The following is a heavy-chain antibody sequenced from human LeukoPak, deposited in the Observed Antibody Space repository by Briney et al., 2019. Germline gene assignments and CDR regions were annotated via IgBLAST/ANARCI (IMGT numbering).Heavy chain of an antibody. V-gene: IGHV3-9*01. CDR3: ARAPPSSSWYFLFDY. D-gene: IGHD6-13*01. CDR1: GFTFDDYA. Sequence: GGSLRLSCAASGFTFDDYAMHWVRQAPGKGLEWVSGISWNSGSIGYADSVKGRFTISRDNAKNSLYLQMNSLRAEDTAVYYCARAPPSSSWYFLFDYWGQGTLVTVSS. J-gene: IGHJ4*02. CDR2: ISWNSGSI.